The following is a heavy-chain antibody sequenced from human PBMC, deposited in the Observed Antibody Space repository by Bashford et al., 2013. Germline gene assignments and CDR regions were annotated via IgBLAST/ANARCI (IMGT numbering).Heavy chain of an antibody. J-gene: IGHJ4*02. CDR3: ARTGDYYDINGFYYYFDS. D-gene: IGHD3-22*01. CDR1: GGSISNSNW. CDR2: SLTGKD. V-gene: IGHV4-4*02. Sequence: SETLSLTCAVSGGSISNSNWWSWVRQPQGGGFNGLGKSLTGKDQLQPVLRSRVTISLDKSKNQFSLNLNSVTAADTAVYYCARTGDYYDINGFYYYFDSWGLGNPGHRLL.